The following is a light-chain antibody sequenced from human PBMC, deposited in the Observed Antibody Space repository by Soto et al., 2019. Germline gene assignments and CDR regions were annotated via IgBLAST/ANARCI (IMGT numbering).Light chain of an antibody. Sequence: QSALTQPASVSGSPGQSITISCTGTSSDIGNYDFVSWYQQVPGTAPKAMIYEVSSRPSGVSNRFSGSKSGNTASLTISGLQAEDEAYYYCCSFTSSSTYVFGSGTKLTVL. CDR1: SSDIGNYDF. CDR2: EVS. J-gene: IGLJ1*01. V-gene: IGLV2-14*01. CDR3: CSFTSSSTYV.